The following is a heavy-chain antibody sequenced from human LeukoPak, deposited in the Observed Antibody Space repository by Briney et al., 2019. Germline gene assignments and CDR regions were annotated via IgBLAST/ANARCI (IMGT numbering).Heavy chain of an antibody. CDR3: AKDAQTMIPIYFDY. Sequence: GGPLRLPCAASGFTVNSYGMHWVRQAPGKGLEWVAVISYDGSNKYYADSVKGRFTISRDNSKNTLYLQMNSLRAEDTAVYYCAKDAQTMIPIYFDYWGQGTLVTVSS. CDR1: GFTVNSYG. CDR2: ISYDGSNK. V-gene: IGHV3-30*18. J-gene: IGHJ4*02. D-gene: IGHD3-22*01.